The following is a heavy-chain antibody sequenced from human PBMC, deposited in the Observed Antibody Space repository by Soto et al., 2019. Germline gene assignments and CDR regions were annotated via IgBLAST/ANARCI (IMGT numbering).Heavy chain of an antibody. CDR2: INDRGSI. D-gene: IGHD3-9*01. CDR1: GGSFSGYY. CDR3: ARESHDSLTGPPWVWYFDL. V-gene: IGHV4-34*01. Sequence: QVQLQQWGAGPLRPLETLSLTCGVSGGSFSGYYWAWIRQSPGKGLEWICEINDRGSIKYNPSLKSRVIISVDTSKNHSSRNLRSVTAADTAVYYCARESHDSLTGPPWVWYFDLWGRGTLVTVSS. J-gene: IGHJ2*01.